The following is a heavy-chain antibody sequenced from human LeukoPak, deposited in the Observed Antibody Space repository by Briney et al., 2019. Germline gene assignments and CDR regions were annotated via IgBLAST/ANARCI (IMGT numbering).Heavy chain of an antibody. J-gene: IGHJ4*02. CDR1: GYTFTDYY. D-gene: IGHD1-26*01. V-gene: IGHV1-2*02. CDR2: VNPNSGGS. Sequence: ASVKVSCKVSGYTFTDYYIHWIRQAPGQGLEWMGWVNPNSGGSSFTQRFQGRVTMTTDTSISTAYMELSSLKSEDTAVYYCARDLSGSQRGGYFDNWGQGTLVTVSS. CDR3: ARDLSGSQRGGYFDN.